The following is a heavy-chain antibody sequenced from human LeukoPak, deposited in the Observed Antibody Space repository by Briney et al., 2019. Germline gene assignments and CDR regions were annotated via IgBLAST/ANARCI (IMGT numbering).Heavy chain of an antibody. CDR2: INHSGST. J-gene: IGHJ3*02. V-gene: IGHV4-34*01. CDR3: ARERKYYYDSSGPPDAFDI. Sequence: SETLSLTCAVYGGSFSGYYWSWIRQPPGKGLEWIGEINHSGSTNYNPSLKSRVTISVDTSKNQFSLKLSSVTAEDTAVYYCARERKYYYDSSGPPDAFDIWGQGTMVTVSS. CDR1: GGSFSGYY. D-gene: IGHD3-22*01.